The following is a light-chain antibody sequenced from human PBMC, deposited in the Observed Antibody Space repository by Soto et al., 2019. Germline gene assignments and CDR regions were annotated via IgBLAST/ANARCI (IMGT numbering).Light chain of an antibody. J-gene: IGKJ1*01. V-gene: IGKV2-24*01. CDR1: QSLVYSDGNTY. Sequence: DVVMTQTPLSSPVTLGQPASISCRSSQSLVYSDGNTYLSWLQQRPGQPPRLLIYQISHRFSGAPDSFSGSRAARDFKHNISRVDPEDVRFYCCVQWSHVPLTFRERTEVHIK. CDR3: VQWSHVPLT. CDR2: QIS.